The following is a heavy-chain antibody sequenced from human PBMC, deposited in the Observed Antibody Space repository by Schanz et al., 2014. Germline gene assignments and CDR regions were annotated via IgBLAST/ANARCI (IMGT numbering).Heavy chain of an antibody. J-gene: IGHJ4*02. D-gene: IGHD2-8*02. CDR2: INTKTGNP. Sequence: QVHLVQSESELKNPGASVKVSCKTSGYSFSTYAMNWVRQAPGQGLEWMGWINTKTGNPTYAQGFTGRFVFSLDTSVRKNHLQITNLQADDTADDYCARGYCAGTNCPIFDNWGQGTLGTVSS. CDR3: ARGYCAGTNCPIFDN. V-gene: IGHV7-4-1*02. CDR1: GYSFSTYA.